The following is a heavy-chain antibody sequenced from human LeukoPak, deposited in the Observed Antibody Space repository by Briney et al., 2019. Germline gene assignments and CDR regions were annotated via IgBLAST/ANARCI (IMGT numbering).Heavy chain of an antibody. V-gene: IGHV3-33*01. CDR3: ARGRVWHCSGGSCGSLDV. CDR2: IWYDGSNK. CDR1: GFTFSSYG. Sequence: GRSLRLSCAASGFTFSSYGMHWVRQAPGKGLEWVAVIWYDGSNKYYADSVKGRFTISRDNSKNTLYLQMNSLRAEDTAVYYCARGRVWHCSGGSCGSLDVWGQGTTVTVSS. J-gene: IGHJ6*02. D-gene: IGHD2-15*01.